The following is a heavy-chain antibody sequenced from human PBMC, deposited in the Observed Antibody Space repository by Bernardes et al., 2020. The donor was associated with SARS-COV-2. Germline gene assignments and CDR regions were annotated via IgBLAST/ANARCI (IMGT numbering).Heavy chain of an antibody. J-gene: IGHJ6*03. D-gene: IGHD2-15*01. V-gene: IGHV1-24*01. Sequence: ASVKVSCKVSGYTLTELSMHWVRQAPGKGLEWMGGFDPEDGETIYAQKFQGRVTMTEDTSTDTAYMELSSLRSEDTAVYYCATDSGVKGGPRDYYYMDVWGKGTTVTVSS. CDR2: FDPEDGET. CDR3: ATDSGVKGGPRDYYYMDV. CDR1: GYTLTELS.